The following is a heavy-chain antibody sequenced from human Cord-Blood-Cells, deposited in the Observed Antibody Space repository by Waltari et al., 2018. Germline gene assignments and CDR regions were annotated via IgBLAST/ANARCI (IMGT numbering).Heavy chain of an antibody. D-gene: IGHD1-1*01. Sequence: QVQLVESGGGVVQPGRSLRLSCGASGFTFSSYGMHWVRQAPGKGLEWVAVIWYDGSNKYYADSVKGRFTISRDNSKNTLYLQMNSLRAEDTAVYYCARGWNYFDYWGQGTLVTVSS. V-gene: IGHV3-33*01. CDR3: ARGWNYFDY. J-gene: IGHJ4*02. CDR1: GFTFSSYG. CDR2: IWYDGSNK.